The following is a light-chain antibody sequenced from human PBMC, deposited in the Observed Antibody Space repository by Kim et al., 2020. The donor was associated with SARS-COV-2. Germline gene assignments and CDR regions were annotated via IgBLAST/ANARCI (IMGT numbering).Light chain of an antibody. CDR2: GKN. Sequence: SSELTQDPAVSVALGQTVRITCQGDSLRSYYASWNQQKPGQAPVLVIYGKNNRPSGIPDRFSGSSSGNTASLTITGAQAEEEADYYCQSLGSSDKVVFGGGTKLTVL. CDR1: SLRSYY. J-gene: IGLJ2*01. V-gene: IGLV3-19*01. CDR3: QSLGSSDKVV.